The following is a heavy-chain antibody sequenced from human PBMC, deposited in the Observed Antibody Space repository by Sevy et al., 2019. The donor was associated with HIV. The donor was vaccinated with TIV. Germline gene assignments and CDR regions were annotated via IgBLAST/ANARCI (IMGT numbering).Heavy chain of an antibody. D-gene: IGHD6-13*01. Sequence: GGSLRLSCAASGFTFSGYYMDWVRQAPGEGLEWVGRSRNKANSYITEYAASVKGRFSISRDDSNNSLFLQMNGLKTEDTAVYYCVRGGAAAGDFDWWGQGTLVTVSS. CDR1: GFTFSGYY. J-gene: IGHJ4*02. CDR2: SRNKANSYIT. CDR3: VRGGAAAGDFDW. V-gene: IGHV3-72*01.